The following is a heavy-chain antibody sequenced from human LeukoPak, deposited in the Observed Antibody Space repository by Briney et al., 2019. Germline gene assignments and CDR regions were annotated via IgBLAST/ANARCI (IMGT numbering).Heavy chain of an antibody. CDR1: GGSISSYY. Sequence: SETLSLTCTVSGGSISSYYWSWIRQPPGKGLEWIGYIYYSGSTYYSPSLKSRVTISVDTSKTQFSLKLSSVTAADTAVYYCAVYYYDSSRVDWGQGTLVTVSS. D-gene: IGHD3-22*01. CDR2: IYYSGST. V-gene: IGHV4-59*04. J-gene: IGHJ4*02. CDR3: AVYYYDSSRVD.